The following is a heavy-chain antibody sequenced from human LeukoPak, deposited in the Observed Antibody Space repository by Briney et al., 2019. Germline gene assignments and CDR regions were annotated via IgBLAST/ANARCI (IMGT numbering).Heavy chain of an antibody. CDR2: ISSSSSHT. Sequence: GGSLRLSCGASEFAFSDFYMTWIRQAPGKGLEWVAYISSSSSHTNYADSVKGRFTISRDNAKNSLYLQMNSLRAEDTAVYYCARTNLGSGWRFDYWGQGTLVTVSS. CDR3: ARTNLGSGWRFDY. J-gene: IGHJ4*02. V-gene: IGHV3-11*06. D-gene: IGHD6-19*01. CDR1: EFAFSDFY.